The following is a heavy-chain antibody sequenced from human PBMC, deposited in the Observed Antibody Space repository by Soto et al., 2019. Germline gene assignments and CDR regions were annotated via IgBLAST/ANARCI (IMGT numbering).Heavy chain of an antibody. Sequence: ESVGGLVKPGGSLRLSCAASGFTFSSYSMNWVRQAPGKGLEWVSSISSSSSYIYYADSVKGRFTISRDNAKNSLYLQMNSLRAEDTAVYYCARVGASLPTKYYFDYWGQGTLVTVSS. CDR1: GFTFSSYS. J-gene: IGHJ4*02. V-gene: IGHV3-21*01. CDR2: ISSSSSYI. D-gene: IGHD1-26*01. CDR3: ARVGASLPTKYYFDY.